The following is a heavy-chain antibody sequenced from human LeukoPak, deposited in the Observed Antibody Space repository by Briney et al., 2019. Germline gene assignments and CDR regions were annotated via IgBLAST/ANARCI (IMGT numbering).Heavy chain of an antibody. CDR3: ARVGMVKSFTFDY. D-gene: IGHD2-8*01. J-gene: IGHJ4*02. V-gene: IGHV4-39*07. CDR2: IYYSGST. Sequence: SETLSLTCTVSGGSISSSTYYWGWIRQPPGKGLEWIGSIYYSGSTYYNPSLKSRVTISIDTSKKQFSLKLSSVTAADTAVYYCARVGMVKSFTFDYWGQGTLVIVSS. CDR1: GGSISSSTYY.